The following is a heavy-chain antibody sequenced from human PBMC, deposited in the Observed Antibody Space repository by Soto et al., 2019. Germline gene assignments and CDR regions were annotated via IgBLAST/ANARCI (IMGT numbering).Heavy chain of an antibody. CDR2: IYNSGIT. Sequence: QLQLQESGPGLVKPSATLSLTCTVSGGSISSNTYYWGWIRQPPGKGLEWVGTIYNSGITYYNPSLKRRVTLFEDTSKNQFSLKMTFVTAADTAVYYCVRQDVRAWGRIDSWGQGALVTVSS. CDR1: GGSISSNTYY. J-gene: IGHJ5*01. CDR3: VRQDVRAWGRIDS. D-gene: IGHD7-27*01. V-gene: IGHV4-39*01.